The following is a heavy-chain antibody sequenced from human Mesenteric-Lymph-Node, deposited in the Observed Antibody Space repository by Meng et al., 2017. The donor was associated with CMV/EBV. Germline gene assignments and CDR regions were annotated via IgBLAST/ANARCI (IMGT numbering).Heavy chain of an antibody. J-gene: IGHJ5*02. CDR1: GFPFDIYS. V-gene: IGHV3-48*04. CDR2: ISSSSSTI. CDR3: ARDPHSDAYYYGSGSYYNVRLGSLHLTNWFDP. D-gene: IGHD3-10*01. Sequence: GESLKISCAVSGFPFDIYSMNWVRQAPGKGLEWVSHISSSSSTIHYADSVKGRFTISRDNAKNSLYLEMNSLGVEDTAVYYCARDPHSDAYYYGSGSYYNVRLGSLHLTNWFDPWGQGTLVTVSS.